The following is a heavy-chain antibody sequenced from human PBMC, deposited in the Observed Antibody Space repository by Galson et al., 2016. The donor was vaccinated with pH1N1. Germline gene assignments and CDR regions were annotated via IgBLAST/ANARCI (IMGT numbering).Heavy chain of an antibody. V-gene: IGHV3-30*02. J-gene: IGHJ3*02. CDR3: ARGSNYAFKI. Sequence: SLRLSCAPSTFSLSRSGMDWVRQAPGKGLEWVAFILADGSDNYYSDSVKGRFTLSRDSSKNTLYLQMNSLRPEDTAVYFCARGSNYAFKIWGQGTMVTVSS. CDR2: ILADGSDN. CDR1: TFSLSRSG.